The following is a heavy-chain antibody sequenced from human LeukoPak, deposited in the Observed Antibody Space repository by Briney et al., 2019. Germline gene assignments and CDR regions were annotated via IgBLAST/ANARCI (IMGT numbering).Heavy chain of an antibody. CDR3: ARGLYYYMDV. CDR2: IRYDGSNK. CDR1: GFTFSSYG. J-gene: IGHJ6*03. Sequence: PGRSLRLSCAASGFTFSSYGMHWVRQAPGKGLEWVAFIRYDGSNKYYADSVKGRFTISRDNSKNTLYLQMNSLRAEDTAVYYCARGLYYYMDVWAKGPRSPSP. V-gene: IGHV3-33*08.